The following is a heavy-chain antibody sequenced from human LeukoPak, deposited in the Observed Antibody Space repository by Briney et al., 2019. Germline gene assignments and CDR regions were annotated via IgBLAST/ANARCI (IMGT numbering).Heavy chain of an antibody. D-gene: IGHD2-21*01. CDR2: ISSNGGST. CDR3: AKVVVPDGMDV. Sequence: PGGSLRLSCSASGFTLSSYAMHWVRQAPGKGLEYVSAISSNGGSTYYADSVKGRFTISRDNSKNTLYLQMSSLRAEDTAVYYCAKVVVPDGMDVWGQGTTVTVSS. CDR1: GFTLSSYA. J-gene: IGHJ6*02. V-gene: IGHV3-64D*06.